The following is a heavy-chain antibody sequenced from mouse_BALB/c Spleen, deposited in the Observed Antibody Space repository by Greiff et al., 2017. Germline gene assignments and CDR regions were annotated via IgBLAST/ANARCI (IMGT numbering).Heavy chain of an antibody. J-gene: IGHJ1*01. D-gene: IGHD1-1*01. Sequence: EVQLVESGGGLVKPGGSLKLSCAASGFAFSSYDMSWVRQTPEKRLEWVAYISSGGGSTYYPDTVKGRFTISRDNAKNTLYLQMSSLKSEDTAMYYCARHKLQYFDVWGAGTTVTVSS. CDR2: ISSGGGST. CDR3: ARHKLQYFDV. V-gene: IGHV5-12-1*01. CDR1: GFAFSSYD.